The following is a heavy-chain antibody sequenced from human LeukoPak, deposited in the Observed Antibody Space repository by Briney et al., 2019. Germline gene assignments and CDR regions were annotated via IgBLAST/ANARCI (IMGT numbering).Heavy chain of an antibody. J-gene: IGHJ4*02. CDR2: IYPGDSET. CDR3: ATAPGTDY. Sequence: GESLKISCKGSGYSFTTHWIGWVRQMPGKGLEWMGIIYPGDSETRYRPSFQDQVTISADKSISTAYLQWSSLKASDTAMYYCATAPGTDYWGQGTLVTVSS. CDR1: GYSFTTHW. V-gene: IGHV5-51*01. D-gene: IGHD1-1*01.